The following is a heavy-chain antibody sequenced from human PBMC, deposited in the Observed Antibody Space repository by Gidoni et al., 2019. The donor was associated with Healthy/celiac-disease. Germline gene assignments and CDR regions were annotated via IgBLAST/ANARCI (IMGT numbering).Heavy chain of an antibody. Sequence: QITLKESGPTLVKPTQTLTLTCTFSGFSLSTSGVGVGWIRQPPGKALEWLALIYWDDDKRYSPSLKSRLTITKDTSKNQVVLTMTNMDPVDTATYYCAHRVNSGSYPNDAFDIWGQGTMVTVSS. V-gene: IGHV2-5*02. J-gene: IGHJ3*02. CDR3: AHRVNSGSYPNDAFDI. CDR1: GFSLSTSGVG. CDR2: IYWDDDK. D-gene: IGHD1-26*01.